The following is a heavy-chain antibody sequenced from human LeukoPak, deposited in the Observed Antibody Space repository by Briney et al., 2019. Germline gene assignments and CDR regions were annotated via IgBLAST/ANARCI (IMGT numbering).Heavy chain of an antibody. CDR1: GGSFSGYY. Sequence: PSETLSLTCAVYGGSFSGYYWSWIRQPPGMGLEWIGYIYYSGSTNYNPSLKSRVTISVDTSKNQFSLKLSSVTAADTAVYYCARETTMGLFDYWGQGTLVTVSS. D-gene: IGHD5-18*01. CDR3: ARETTMGLFDY. J-gene: IGHJ4*02. CDR2: IYYSGST. V-gene: IGHV4-59*01.